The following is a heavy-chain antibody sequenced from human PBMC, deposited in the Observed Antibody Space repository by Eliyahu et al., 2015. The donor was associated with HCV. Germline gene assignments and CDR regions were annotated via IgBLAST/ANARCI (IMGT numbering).Heavy chain of an antibody. CDR3: ARSAYQLLYLGWFDP. D-gene: IGHD2-2*02. V-gene: IGHV4-38-2*01. CDR1: GYSISSGYY. J-gene: IGHJ5*02. CDR2: IYHSGST. Sequence: QVQLQESGPGLVKPSETLSLTCAVSGYSISSGYYWGWIRQPPGKGLEWIGSIYHSGSTYYNPSLKSRVTISVDTSKNQFSLKLSSVTAADTAVYYCARSAYQLLYLGWFDPWGQGTLVTVSS.